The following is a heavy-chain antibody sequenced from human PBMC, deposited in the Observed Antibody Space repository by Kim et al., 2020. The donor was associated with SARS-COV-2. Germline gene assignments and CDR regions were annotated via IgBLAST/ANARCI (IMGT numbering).Heavy chain of an antibody. CDR2: TYYRSKWFN. V-gene: IGHV6-1*01. Sequence: SQTLSLTCAISGDSVSSNSAAWNWIRQSPSRGLEWLGRTYYRSKWFNDYAVSVRSRITINPDTSKNQFSLQLNSVTPEDTAVYYCARERDYGGNSADFDYWGQGTLVTVSS. D-gene: IGHD4-17*01. CDR1: GDSVSSNSAA. CDR3: ARERDYGGNSADFDY. J-gene: IGHJ4*02.